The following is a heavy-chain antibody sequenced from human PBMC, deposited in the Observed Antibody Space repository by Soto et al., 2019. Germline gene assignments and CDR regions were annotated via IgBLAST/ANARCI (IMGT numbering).Heavy chain of an antibody. Sequence: XGSLRLSCAAAGCTFSSYAMSWVRQAPGKGLEWVSAISGSGGSTYYADSVKGRFTISRDNSKNTLYLQMNSLRAEDTAVYYCAKAGLAVAGTLSFDHWGQGTLVTVSS. J-gene: IGHJ5*02. D-gene: IGHD6-19*01. CDR2: ISGSGGST. CDR3: AKAGLAVAGTLSFDH. CDR1: GCTFSSYA. V-gene: IGHV3-23*01.